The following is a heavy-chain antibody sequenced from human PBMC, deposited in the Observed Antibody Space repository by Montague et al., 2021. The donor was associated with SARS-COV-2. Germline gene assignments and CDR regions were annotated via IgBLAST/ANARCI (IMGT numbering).Heavy chain of an antibody. V-gene: IGHV1-46*01. CDR1: GYTFTSYY. CDR3: ARRRPQTYYYDMDV. J-gene: IGHJ6*02. D-gene: IGHD6-25*01. Sequence: SVKVSCKASGYTFTSYYIHWVRQAPGQGLEWLGVINPSGGDSTYAQRFQGRVTMTRDTSTSTVYMELSSLRSEDTAVYYCARRRPQTYYYDMDVWGQGTTVTVSS. CDR2: INPSGGDS.